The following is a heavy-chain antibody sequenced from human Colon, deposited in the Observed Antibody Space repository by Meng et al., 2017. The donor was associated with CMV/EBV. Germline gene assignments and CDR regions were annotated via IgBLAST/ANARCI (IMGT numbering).Heavy chain of an antibody. CDR3: LRDPLLLPRRF. CDR2: TRYDGTYK. D-gene: IGHD3-3*01. V-gene: IGHV3-30*02. Sequence: GESLKISCAASGFSFSDYGMHWVRQAPGKGLEWVAFTRYDGTYKYYADSVKGRFTISRDNSKNTVYLHMTSLRADDTATYYCLRDPLLLPRRFWGQGTLVTVS. J-gene: IGHJ4*02. CDR1: GFSFSDYG.